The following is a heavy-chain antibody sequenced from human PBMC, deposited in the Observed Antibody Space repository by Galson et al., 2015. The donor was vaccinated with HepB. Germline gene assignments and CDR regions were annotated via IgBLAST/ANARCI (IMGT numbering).Heavy chain of an antibody. CDR3: ATGGIKNAIVGAPY. CDR2: ISSGGSTT. J-gene: IGHJ4*02. CDR1: GFTFSDYY. V-gene: IGHV3-11*01. Sequence: SLRLSCAASGFTFSDYYMSWIRQSPGQGLEWLAYISSGGSTTYYVDSVKGRFTISRDNAKNSLFLQMNSLRAEDTALYYCATGGIKNAIVGAPYWGQGTLVSVS. D-gene: IGHD1-26*01.